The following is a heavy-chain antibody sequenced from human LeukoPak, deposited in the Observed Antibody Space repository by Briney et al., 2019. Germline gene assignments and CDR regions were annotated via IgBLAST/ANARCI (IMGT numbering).Heavy chain of an antibody. Sequence: GGSLRLSCAASGFTFSSYEMNWVRQAPGKGLEWVSYISSSGRTIYYADSVKGRFTISRDNSKNTLYLQMNSLRAEDTAVYYCAKVHSSGWSAPDYWGQGTLVTVSS. J-gene: IGHJ4*02. V-gene: IGHV3-48*03. D-gene: IGHD6-19*01. CDR2: ISSSGRTI. CDR3: AKVHSSGWSAPDY. CDR1: GFTFSSYE.